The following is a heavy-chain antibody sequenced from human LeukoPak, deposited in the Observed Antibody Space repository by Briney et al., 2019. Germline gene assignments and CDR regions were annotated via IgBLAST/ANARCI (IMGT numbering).Heavy chain of an antibody. J-gene: IGHJ4*02. Sequence: GGSLRLSCAASGFTFSSYWMSWVRQAPGKGLEWVANIKQDGSEKYYVDSVKGRFTISRDNAKNSVYLQMNSLRAEDTAVYYCARDPSRGYSYGYGDYWGQGSLVTVSS. CDR2: IKQDGSEK. D-gene: IGHD5-18*01. V-gene: IGHV3-7*01. CDR3: ARDPSRGYSYGYGDY. CDR1: GFTFSSYW.